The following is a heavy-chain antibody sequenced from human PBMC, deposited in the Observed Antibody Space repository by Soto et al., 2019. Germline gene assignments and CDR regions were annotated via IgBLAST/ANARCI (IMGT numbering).Heavy chain of an antibody. Sequence: PSETLSLTCTVSGGSISSGGYYWSWIRQHPGKGLEWIGYIYYSGSTYYNPSLKSRVTISVDTSKNQFSLKLSSVTAADTAVYYCARGTTEYLQHWGQGTLVTVSS. CDR2: IYYSGST. D-gene: IGHD4-17*01. CDR1: GGSISSGGYY. CDR3: ARGTTEYLQH. J-gene: IGHJ1*01. V-gene: IGHV4-31*03.